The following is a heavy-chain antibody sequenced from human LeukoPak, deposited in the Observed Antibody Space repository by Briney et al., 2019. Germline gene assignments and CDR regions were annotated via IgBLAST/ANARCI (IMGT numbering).Heavy chain of an antibody. J-gene: IGHJ4*02. Sequence: SETLSLTCTVSGGSITTYFWSWIRQPAGKGLEWIGRIYTSGSTNYNPSLKSRVTMSVDTSKKQFSLRLTSVTAADTAVYYCARDGNGGSLDYWGQGALVTVSS. CDR2: IYTSGST. D-gene: IGHD1-26*01. V-gene: IGHV4-4*07. CDR1: GGSITTYF. CDR3: ARDGNGGSLDY.